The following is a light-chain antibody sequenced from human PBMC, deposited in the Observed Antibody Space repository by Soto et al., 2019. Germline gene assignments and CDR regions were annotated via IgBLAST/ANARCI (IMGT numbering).Light chain of an antibody. CDR2: EVN. CDR1: SGDGGGYND. Sequence: QSALTQPASASGSPGQSITISCTGTSGDGGGYNDVSWYQQHPGKPHKLMIYEVNNRPSGVSNRFSGSKSGNTASLTISGLQAEDEADYYCSSYASSSTLVVFGGGTKLTVL. J-gene: IGLJ2*01. CDR3: SSYASSSTLVV. V-gene: IGLV2-14*01.